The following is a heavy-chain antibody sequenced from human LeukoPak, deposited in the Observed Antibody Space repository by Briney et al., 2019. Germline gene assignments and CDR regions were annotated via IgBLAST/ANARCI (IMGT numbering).Heavy chain of an antibody. V-gene: IGHV3-9*01. CDR1: GFTFDDYA. CDR3: ARGDYDSSGYLNLLFDY. Sequence: PGGSLRLSCAASGFTFDDYAMHWVRQAPGKGLEWVSGISWNSGSFGYADSVKGRFTISRDNAKNSLYLQMNSLRAEDTALYYCARGDYDSSGYLNLLFDYWGQGTLVTVSS. J-gene: IGHJ4*02. D-gene: IGHD3-22*01. CDR2: ISWNSGSF.